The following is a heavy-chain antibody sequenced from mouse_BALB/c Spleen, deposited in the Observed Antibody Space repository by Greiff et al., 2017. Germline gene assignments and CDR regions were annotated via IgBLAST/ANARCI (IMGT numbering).Heavy chain of an antibody. J-gene: IGHJ3*01. CDR3: AALLRLRFAY. Sequence: EVKLVESGAELVKPGASVKLSCTASGFNIKDTYMHWVKQRPEQGLEWIGRIDPANGNTKYDPKFQGKATITADTSSNTAYLQLSSLTSEDTAVYYCAALLRLRFAYWGQGTLVTVSA. D-gene: IGHD1-2*01. V-gene: IGHV14-3*02. CDR2: IDPANGNT. CDR1: GFNIKDTY.